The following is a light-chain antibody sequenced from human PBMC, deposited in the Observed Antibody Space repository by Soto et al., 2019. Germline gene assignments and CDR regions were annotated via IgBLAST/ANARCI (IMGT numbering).Light chain of an antibody. CDR2: KAS. Sequence: DIQMTQSPSTLSASVGDRVTITCRASQSISSWLAWYQQKPGKAPKLLIYKASTLESGVPSNFSGSGSGTEFSLTISSLQPEDFATYYCQQYNAYPWTFGRGTKVDIK. CDR3: QQYNAYPWT. CDR1: QSISSW. V-gene: IGKV1-5*03. J-gene: IGKJ1*01.